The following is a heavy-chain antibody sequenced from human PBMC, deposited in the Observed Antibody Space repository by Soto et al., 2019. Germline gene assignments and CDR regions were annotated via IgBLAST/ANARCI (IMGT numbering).Heavy chain of an antibody. CDR2: ISGSGGST. D-gene: IGHD3-22*01. CDR3: AKDRTITMIVVVTETYFDY. Sequence: PGGSLRLSCAASGFTFSSYSMSWVRQAPGKGLEWVSAISGSGGSTYYADSVKGRFTISRDNSKNTLYLQMNSLRAEDTAVYYCAKDRTITMIVVVTETYFDYWGQGTLVTVSS. J-gene: IGHJ4*02. V-gene: IGHV3-23*01. CDR1: GFTFSSYS.